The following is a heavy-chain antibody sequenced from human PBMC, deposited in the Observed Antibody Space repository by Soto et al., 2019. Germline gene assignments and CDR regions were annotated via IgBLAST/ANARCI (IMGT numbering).Heavy chain of an antibody. V-gene: IGHV3-11*03. Sequence: VGSLRLSCAAYGFTFSDYYMSWIRQAPGKGLEWLSYISGSNTYTDYADSVKGRFTISRDNAKNSLYLQMNSLRADDTAVYYCARSMKAGKNFDYWGQGT. CDR3: ARSMKAGKNFDY. CDR2: ISGSNTYT. J-gene: IGHJ4*02. CDR1: GFTFSDYY. D-gene: IGHD6-13*01.